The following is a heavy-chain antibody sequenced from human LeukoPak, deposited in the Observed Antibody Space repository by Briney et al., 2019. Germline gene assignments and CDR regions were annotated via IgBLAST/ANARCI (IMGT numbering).Heavy chain of an antibody. CDR1: GFTLSSYG. CDR2: IRYAGSNK. J-gene: IGHJ4*02. V-gene: IGHV3-30*02. D-gene: IGHD6-19*01. Sequence: PGGSLRLSCAASGFTLSSYGMHWVRQAPGKGLEWVAFIRYAGSNKYYADSVKGRFTISRDNSKNTLYLQMNSLRAEDTAVYYCAKSAVAGTMLYFDYWGQGTLVTVSS. CDR3: AKSAVAGTMLYFDY.